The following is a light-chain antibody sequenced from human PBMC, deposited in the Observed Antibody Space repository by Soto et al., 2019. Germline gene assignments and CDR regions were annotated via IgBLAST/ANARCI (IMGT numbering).Light chain of an antibody. J-gene: IGKJ2*01. CDR3: HQYDSYST. CDR2: DAS. V-gene: IGKV1-5*01. CDR1: QSINSL. Sequence: DIQMTQSPSTLSASVGDSVTITCRASQSINSLVAWYQQHPGKAPKLLIYDASSLQNGVPSRFSGSRSGTGFTLTITSLQPDDFATYYCHQYDSYSTFGEGIKLEI.